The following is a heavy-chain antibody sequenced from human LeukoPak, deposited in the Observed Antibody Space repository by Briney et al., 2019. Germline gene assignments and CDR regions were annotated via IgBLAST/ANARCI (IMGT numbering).Heavy chain of an antibody. D-gene: IGHD2-2*01. J-gene: IGHJ5*02. CDR1: GFTFSSYS. Sequence: GGSLRLSCAASGFTFSSYSMNWVRQAPGKGLEWVSSISISSSYIYYADPAKGRFTISRDNAKNSLYLQMNSLRAEDTAVYYCARDSALVLYCSSTSCYPPWFDPWGQGTLVTVSS. CDR3: ARDSALVLYCSSTSCYPPWFDP. V-gene: IGHV3-21*01. CDR2: ISISSSYI.